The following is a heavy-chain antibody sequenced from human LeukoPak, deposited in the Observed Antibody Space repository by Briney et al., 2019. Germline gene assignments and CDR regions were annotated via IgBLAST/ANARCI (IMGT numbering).Heavy chain of an antibody. CDR1: GYSFTTYW. CDR2: IYPGDSDT. CDR3: TRIGYNWNYVYFDY. J-gene: IGHJ4*02. V-gene: IGHV5-51*01. D-gene: IGHD1-7*01. Sequence: GESLKISCKASGYSFTTYWIGWVRQMPGKGLEWMGIIYPGDSDTRYSPSFQGQVTISAERSISTAYLQWSDLKASDTAMYYCTRIGYNWNYVYFDYWGQGTLVTVSS.